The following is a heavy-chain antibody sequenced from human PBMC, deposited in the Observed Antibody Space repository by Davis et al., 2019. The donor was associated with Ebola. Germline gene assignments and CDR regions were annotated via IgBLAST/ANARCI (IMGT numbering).Heavy chain of an antibody. Sequence: PGGSLRLSCAASGFTFSSYAMHRVRQAPGKGLEWVAVISYDGSNKYYADSVKGRFTISRDNSKNSLYLQMNSLRVEDTAVYYCERVDYGGTDSTGEFDYWGQGTLVTVSS. V-gene: IGHV3-30*04. CDR1: GFTFSSYA. D-gene: IGHD3-16*01. CDR3: ERVDYGGTDSTGEFDY. J-gene: IGHJ4*02. CDR2: ISYDGSNK.